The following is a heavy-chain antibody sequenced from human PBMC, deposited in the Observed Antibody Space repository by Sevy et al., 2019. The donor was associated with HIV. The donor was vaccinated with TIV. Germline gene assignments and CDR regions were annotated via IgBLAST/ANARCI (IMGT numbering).Heavy chain of an antibody. V-gene: IGHV3-30-3*01. CDR3: AGLSLLLYAASYYYGMDV. CDR1: GFTFSSYA. Sequence: GGSLRLSCAASGFTFSSYAMHWVRQAPGKGLEWVADISYDGSNKYYADSVKGRFTISRDNSKNTLYLQMNSLRAEDTAVYYCAGLSLLLYAASYYYGMDVWGQGTTVTVSS. D-gene: IGHD2-8*01. CDR2: ISYDGSNK. J-gene: IGHJ6*02.